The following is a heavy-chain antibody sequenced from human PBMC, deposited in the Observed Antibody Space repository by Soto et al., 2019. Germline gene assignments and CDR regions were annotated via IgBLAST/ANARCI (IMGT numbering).Heavy chain of an antibody. Sequence: VSMRLSYAASEVNCGSSCMHWVRQAPGKGLQWVSRMTSDGSTTDYADSVKGRFTVSRDNGKYTLYLQMNSLRAEDTAVYYCATAEVDYWGPGTLVTVSS. V-gene: IGHV3-74*01. CDR3: ATAEVDY. CDR2: MTSDGSTT. J-gene: IGHJ4*02. CDR1: EVNCGSSC.